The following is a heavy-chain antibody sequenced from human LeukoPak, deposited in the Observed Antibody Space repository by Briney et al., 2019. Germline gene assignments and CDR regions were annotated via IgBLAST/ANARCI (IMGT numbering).Heavy chain of an antibody. CDR3: ASILEPTNKRGGVNDY. CDR1: GVSISSGGYY. Sequence: SETLSLTCTVSGVSISSGGYYWSWIRQHPGKGLEWIGYIYYSGSTYYNPSLKSRVTISVDTSKNQFSLKLSSVTAADTAVYYCASILEPTNKRGGVNDYWGQGTLVTVSS. J-gene: IGHJ4*02. D-gene: IGHD1-1*01. CDR2: IYYSGST. V-gene: IGHV4-31*03.